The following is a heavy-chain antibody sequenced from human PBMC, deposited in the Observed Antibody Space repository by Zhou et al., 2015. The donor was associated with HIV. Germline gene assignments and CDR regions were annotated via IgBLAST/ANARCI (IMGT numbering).Heavy chain of an antibody. CDR3: ARRSVSYDSSGYYARDYYYGMDV. V-gene: IGHV1-69*01. CDR1: SYA. D-gene: IGHD3-22*01. Sequence: SYAISWVRQAPGQGLEWMGGIIPIFGTANYAQKFQGRVTITADESTSTAYMELSSLRSEDTAVYYCARRSVSYDSSGYYARDYYYGMDVWGQGTTVTVSS. CDR2: IIPIFGTA. J-gene: IGHJ6*02.